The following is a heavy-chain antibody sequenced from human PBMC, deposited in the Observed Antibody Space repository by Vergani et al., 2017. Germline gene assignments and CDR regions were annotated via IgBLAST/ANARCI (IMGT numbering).Heavy chain of an antibody. CDR1: GFSLSTSGMC. J-gene: IGHJ4*02. Sequence: QVTLRESGPALVKPTQTLTLTCTFSGFSLSTSGMCVSWIRQPPGKALEWLALIDWDDDKYYSTSLKTRLTISKDTSTNQVVLTMTNMDPVDTATYYCARIIRGVHLFDYWGQGTLVTVSS. D-gene: IGHD3-10*01. CDR2: IDWDDDK. CDR3: ARIIRGVHLFDY. V-gene: IGHV2-70*01.